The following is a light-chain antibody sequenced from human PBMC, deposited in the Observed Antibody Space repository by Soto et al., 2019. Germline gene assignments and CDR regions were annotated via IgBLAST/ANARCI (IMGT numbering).Light chain of an antibody. CDR3: QQYNNWPGT. CDR2: AAS. Sequence: EIVMTQSQATLSVSAGEGDTLSCRASQSVRGYLAWYQQKPGQAPRLLIYAASTRATGIPARFSGSGSGTEFSLTISSLQSEDFAVYYCQQYNNWPGTFGQGTKVEIK. J-gene: IGKJ1*01. V-gene: IGKV3-15*01. CDR1: QSVRGY.